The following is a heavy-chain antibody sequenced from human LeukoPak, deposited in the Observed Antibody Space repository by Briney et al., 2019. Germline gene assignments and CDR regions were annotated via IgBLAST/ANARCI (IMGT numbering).Heavy chain of an antibody. CDR3: ARTVQFDY. V-gene: IGHV3-23*01. CDR2: ISGSGGST. Sequence: GGSLRLPCAASGFTFDDYAMHWVRQAPGKGLEWVSAISGSGGSTYYADSVKGRITISRDNSKNTLYLQMNSLRAEDTAVYYCARTVQFDYWGQGTLVTVSS. D-gene: IGHD4-4*01. J-gene: IGHJ4*02. CDR1: GFTFDDYA.